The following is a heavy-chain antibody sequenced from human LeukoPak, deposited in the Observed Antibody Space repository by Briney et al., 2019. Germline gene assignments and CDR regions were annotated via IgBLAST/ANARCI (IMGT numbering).Heavy chain of an antibody. CDR1: GGSISSYY. J-gene: IGHJ6*03. D-gene: IGHD4-17*01. CDR3: ARLRGYGDYYYMDV. V-gene: IGHV4-59*01. CDR2: IYYSGNT. Sequence: SETLSLTCAVSGGSISSYYWSWIRQPPGKGLEWIGYIYYSGNTNYNPSLKSRVTISVDTSKNQFSLKLSSVTAADTAVYYCARLRGYGDYYYMDVWGKGTTVTVSS.